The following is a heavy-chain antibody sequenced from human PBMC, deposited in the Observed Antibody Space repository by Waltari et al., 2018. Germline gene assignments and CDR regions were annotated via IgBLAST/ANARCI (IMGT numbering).Heavy chain of an antibody. J-gene: IGHJ4*02. D-gene: IGHD3-10*01. CDR2: IKTDGSSK. Sequence: EVQLLESGGGLVKPGGSLRLSCAASDFTFRDSWLHWVRQAPGHGLVWISLIKTDGSSKIYADAVKGRFTISRDNANNTLYLQMNSLREEDTAIYYCASNGSGSYYNLWGQGTLVTVSS. CDR1: DFTFRDSW. CDR3: ASNGSGSYYNL. V-gene: IGHV3-74*01.